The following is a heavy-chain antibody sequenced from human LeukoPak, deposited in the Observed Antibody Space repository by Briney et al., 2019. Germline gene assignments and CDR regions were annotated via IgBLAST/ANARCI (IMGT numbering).Heavy chain of an antibody. CDR3: ARERKPLSIDP. CDR1: GGSISSYY. Sequence: SETLSLTCTVSGGSISSYYWSWIRQPPGKGLEWIGYIYYSGSTNYNPSLKSRVTISVDTSKNQFSLKLSSVTAADTAVYYYARERKPLSIDPWGQGTLVTVSS. CDR2: IYYSGST. V-gene: IGHV4-59*01. J-gene: IGHJ5*02.